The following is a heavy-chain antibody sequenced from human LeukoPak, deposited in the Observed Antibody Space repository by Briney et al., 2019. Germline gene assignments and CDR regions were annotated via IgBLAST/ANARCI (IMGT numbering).Heavy chain of an antibody. CDR3: ARGAGGFGEFDFDY. Sequence: ASVKVSCKASEYTFTGYYMHWVRQAPGQGLEWMGWINPNSGGTNYAQKFQGRVTMARDTSISTAYMELSRLRSDDTAVYYCARGAGGFGEFDFDYWGQGTLVTVSS. V-gene: IGHV1-2*02. CDR1: EYTFTGYY. J-gene: IGHJ4*02. D-gene: IGHD3-10*01. CDR2: INPNSGGT.